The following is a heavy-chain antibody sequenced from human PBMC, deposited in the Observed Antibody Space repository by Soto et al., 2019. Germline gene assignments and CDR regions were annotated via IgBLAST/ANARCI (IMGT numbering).Heavy chain of an antibody. J-gene: IGHJ6*02. Sequence: GESLKISCKGSGYSFTSYWISWVRQMPGKGLEWMGRIDPSGSYTNYSPSFQGHVTISADKSISTAYLQWSSLKASDTAMYYCARFNLEYSSSSYYYYYGMDVWGQGTTVTVSS. V-gene: IGHV5-10-1*01. CDR2: IDPSGSYT. CDR3: ARFNLEYSSSSYYYYYGMDV. D-gene: IGHD6-6*01. CDR1: GYSFTSYW.